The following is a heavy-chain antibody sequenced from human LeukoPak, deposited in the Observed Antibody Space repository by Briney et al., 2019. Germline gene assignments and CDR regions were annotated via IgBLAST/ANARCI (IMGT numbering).Heavy chain of an antibody. CDR1: GFTFSSYS. CDR2: ISSSSGNI. Sequence: GGSLRLSCAASGFTFSSYSMNWVRQAPGKGLEWVSYISSSSGNIYYADSVKGRFTISRDNAKTSLYLQMNSPRAEDTAVYYCAKDGAGTIGGYWGQGTLVTVSS. D-gene: IGHD1-26*01. J-gene: IGHJ4*02. V-gene: IGHV3-48*01. CDR3: AKDGAGTIGGY.